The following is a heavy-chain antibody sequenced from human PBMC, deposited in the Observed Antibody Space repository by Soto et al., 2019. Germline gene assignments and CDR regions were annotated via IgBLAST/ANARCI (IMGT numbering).Heavy chain of an antibody. J-gene: IGHJ4*02. V-gene: IGHV3-21*01. CDR1: GFAFNNYG. Sequence: GGSLRLSCTVSGFAFNNYGINWVRQAPGKGLEWVSSISKSDYTYYSDSVKGRFTISRDNAKNSVSLQMNSLRVEDTAVYYCAREDSIIIPAVSDFWGQGTLVTVSS. CDR2: ISKSDYT. CDR3: AREDSIIIPAVSDF. D-gene: IGHD2-2*01.